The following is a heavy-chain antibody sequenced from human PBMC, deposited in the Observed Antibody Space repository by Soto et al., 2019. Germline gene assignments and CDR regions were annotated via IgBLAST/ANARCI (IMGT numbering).Heavy chain of an antibody. CDR3: GAGVYDILTGYYLFDY. CDR2: IIPILGIA. D-gene: IGHD3-9*01. CDR1: GYTFTRYT. V-gene: IGHV1-69*02. J-gene: IGHJ4*02. Sequence: SVKVSCKASGYTFTRYTVSWVRQAPGQGLEWMGRIIPILGIANYAQKFQGRVTITADKSTSTAYMELSSLRSEDTAVYYCGAGVYDILTGYYLFDYWGKGTLVTVSS.